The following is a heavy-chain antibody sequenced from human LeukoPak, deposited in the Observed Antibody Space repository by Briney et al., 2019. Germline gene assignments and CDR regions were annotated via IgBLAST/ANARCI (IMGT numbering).Heavy chain of an antibody. CDR2: INPSGGST. Sequence: ASVKVSCKASRYTFTSYYMHWVRQAPGPGLEWMGIINPSGGSTSYAQKFQGRVTMTRDTSTSTVYMELSSLRSEDTAVYYCARVTRDITMIVVGDAFDIWGQGTMVTVSS. CDR3: ARVTRDITMIVVGDAFDI. J-gene: IGHJ3*02. D-gene: IGHD3-22*01. V-gene: IGHV1-46*01. CDR1: RYTFTSYY.